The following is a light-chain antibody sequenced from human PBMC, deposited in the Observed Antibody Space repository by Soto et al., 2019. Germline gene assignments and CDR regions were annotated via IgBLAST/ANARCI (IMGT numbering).Light chain of an antibody. CDR3: QQYPNWWT. V-gene: IGKV3-11*01. J-gene: IGKJ1*01. CDR2: DAS. Sequence: EIVLTRSPATLSFTRGERATLSCRASLSVSSYLAWYQQKPAQAPRLLIYDASNRATGIPARFSGSGSGIEFTLTIRSLQSEDSAVYYCQQYPNWWTFGQGTKVDIK. CDR1: LSVSSY.